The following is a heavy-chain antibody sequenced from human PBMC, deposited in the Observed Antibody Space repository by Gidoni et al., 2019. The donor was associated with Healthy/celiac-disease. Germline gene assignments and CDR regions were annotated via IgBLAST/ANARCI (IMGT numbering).Heavy chain of an antibody. CDR2: INAGTGNI. D-gene: IGHD4-17*01. Sequence: VQLVQSGAAVKKPGASVKVSCKASGYTFTSYAMHWVRQAPGQRLEWMGWINAGTGNIKDSQKFQGRVTMTRDTSASTAYMELSSLRYEDTAVYYCASDYGDFDYWGQGTLVTVSS. V-gene: IGHV1-3*01. J-gene: IGHJ4*02. CDR1: GYTFTSYA. CDR3: ASDYGDFDY.